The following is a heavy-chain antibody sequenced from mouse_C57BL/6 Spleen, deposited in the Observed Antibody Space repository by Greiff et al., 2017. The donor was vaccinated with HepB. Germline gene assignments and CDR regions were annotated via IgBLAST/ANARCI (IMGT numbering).Heavy chain of an antibody. D-gene: IGHD3-2*02. CDR3: ARKLRYKGYAMDY. CDR2: IDPSDSYT. V-gene: IGHV1-69*01. J-gene: IGHJ4*01. CDR1: GYTFTGYW. Sequence: QVQLQQSGAELMKPGASVKLSCKATGYTFTGYWIEWVKQRPGQGLEWIGEIDPSDSYTNYNQKFKGKSTLTVDKSSSTAYMQLSSLTSEDSAVYYCARKLRYKGYAMDYWGQGTSVTVSS.